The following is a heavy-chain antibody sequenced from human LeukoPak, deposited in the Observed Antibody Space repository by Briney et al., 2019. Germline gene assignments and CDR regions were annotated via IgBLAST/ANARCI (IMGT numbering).Heavy chain of an antibody. V-gene: IGHV3-7*01. CDR3: ARGGDIVVVVAALDI. D-gene: IGHD2-15*01. CDR1: GFTFSSYW. Sequence: PGGSLRLSCAASGFTFSSYWMSWVRQAPGKGLEWVANIKQDGSEKYYVDSVKGRFTISRDNAKNSLYLQMNSLRADDTAVYYCARGGDIVVVVAALDIWGQGTMVTVSS. CDR2: IKQDGSEK. J-gene: IGHJ3*02.